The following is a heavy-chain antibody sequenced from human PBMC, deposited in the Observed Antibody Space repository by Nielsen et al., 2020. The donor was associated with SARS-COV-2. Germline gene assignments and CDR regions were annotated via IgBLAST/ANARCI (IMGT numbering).Heavy chain of an antibody. J-gene: IGHJ6*02. D-gene: IGHD6-13*01. V-gene: IGHV5-51*01. Sequence: KVSCKGSGYSFTSYWIGWVRQMPGKGLEWMGIIYPGDSDTRYSPSFQGQVTISADKSISTAYLQWSSLKASDTAMYYCARTGIAAAGTTAYYYGMDVWGQGTTVTVSS. CDR2: IYPGDSDT. CDR3: ARTGIAAAGTTAYYYGMDV. CDR1: GYSFTSYW.